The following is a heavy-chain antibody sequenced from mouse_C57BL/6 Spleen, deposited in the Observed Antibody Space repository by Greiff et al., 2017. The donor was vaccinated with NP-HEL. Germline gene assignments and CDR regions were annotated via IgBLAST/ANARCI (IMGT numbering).Heavy chain of an antibody. D-gene: IGHD2-13*01. CDR1: GFTFTDYY. Sequence: EVQRVESGGGLVQPGGSLSLSCAASGFTFTDYYMSWVRQPPGKALEWLGFIRNKANGYTTEYSASVKGRFTISRDNSQSNLYLRMDALGADDRATYYFAGLDGDCPYYFGGWGQGTTLTVSS. V-gene: IGHV7-3*01. J-gene: IGHJ2*01. CDR2: IRNKANGYTT. CDR3: AGLDGDCPYYFGG.